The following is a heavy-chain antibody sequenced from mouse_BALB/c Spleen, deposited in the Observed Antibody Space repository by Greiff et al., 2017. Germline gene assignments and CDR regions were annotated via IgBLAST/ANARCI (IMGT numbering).Heavy chain of an antibody. Sequence: VQLQQSGAELMKPGASVKISCKATGCTFSSYWIEWVKQRPGHGLEWIGEILPGSGSTNYNEKFKGKATFTADTSSNTAYMQLSSLTSEDSAVYYCAGITTAGGYWGQGTTLTVSS. D-gene: IGHD1-2*01. V-gene: IGHV1-9*01. CDR3: AGITTAGGY. J-gene: IGHJ2*01. CDR2: ILPGSGST. CDR1: GCTFSSYW.